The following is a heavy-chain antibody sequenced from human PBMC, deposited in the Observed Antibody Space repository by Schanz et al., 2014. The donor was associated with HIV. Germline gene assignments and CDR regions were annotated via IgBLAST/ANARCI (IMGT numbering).Heavy chain of an antibody. D-gene: IGHD1-7*01. V-gene: IGHV3-33*06. CDR1: GFTFSSYG. CDR2: IWHDGSSK. CDR3: AKDRITGTTGVPYYYYGMDV. Sequence: QVQLVESGGGVVQPGRSLRLSCAASGFTFSSYGLHWVRQAPGKGLEWVAVIWHDGSSKYYADSVKGRFTISRDNSKNTLYLQMNSLRAEDTAVYYCAKDRITGTTGVPYYYYGMDVWGQGTTVTVSS. J-gene: IGHJ6*02.